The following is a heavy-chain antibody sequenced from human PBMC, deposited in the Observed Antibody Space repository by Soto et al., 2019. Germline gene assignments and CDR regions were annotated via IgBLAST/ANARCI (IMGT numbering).Heavy chain of an antibody. CDR2: IYYSGST. V-gene: IGHV4-59*01. J-gene: IGHJ6*03. Sequence: SETLSLTCTVSGGSISSYYWSWIRQPPGKGLEWIGYIYYSGSTNYNPSLKSRVTISVDTSKNQFSLKLSSVTAADTAVYYCAKGSGYQYAYYYYYYYMDVWGKGTTVTVSS. CDR1: GGSISSYY. CDR3: AKGSGYQYAYYYYYYYMDV. D-gene: IGHD5-12*01.